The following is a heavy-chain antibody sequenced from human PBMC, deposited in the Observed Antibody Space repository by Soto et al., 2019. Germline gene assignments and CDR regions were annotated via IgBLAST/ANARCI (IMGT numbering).Heavy chain of an antibody. CDR2: IKQDGSEK. V-gene: IGHV3-7*01. CDR3: AREYCSGGSCLLQGVDAFDI. CDR1: GFTFSSYW. D-gene: IGHD2-15*01. Sequence: GGSLRLSCAASGFTFSSYWMSWVRQAPGKGLEWVANIKQDGSEKYYVDSVKGRFTISRENAKNSLYLQMNSLRAEDTAVYYCAREYCSGGSCLLQGVDAFDIWGQGTMVTVSS. J-gene: IGHJ3*02.